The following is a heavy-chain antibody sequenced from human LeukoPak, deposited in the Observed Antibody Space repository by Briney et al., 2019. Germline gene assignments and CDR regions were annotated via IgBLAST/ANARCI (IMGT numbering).Heavy chain of an antibody. V-gene: IGHV4-59*08. CDR3: ARLASGSYGPLNPFDY. CDR2: TNYSRST. J-gene: IGHJ4*02. CDR1: SGSISSYY. Sequence: SETLSLTCTVSSGSISSYYWSWIRQPPGKGLEWIGDTNYSRSTNYNPSLKSQFTISVDTSKNQFSLRLSSVAAADTAVYYSARLASGSYGPLNPFDYWGQGTLVTVSS. D-gene: IGHD1-26*01.